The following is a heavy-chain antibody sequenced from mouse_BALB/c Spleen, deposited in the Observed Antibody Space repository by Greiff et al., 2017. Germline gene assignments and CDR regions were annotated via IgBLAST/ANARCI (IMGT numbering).Heavy chain of an antibody. CDR3: AREYYGSSLFDY. V-gene: IGHV5-6-5*01. CDR2: ISSGGST. Sequence: EVKLVESGGGLVKPGGSLKLSCAASGFTFSSYAMSWVRQTPEKRLEWVASISSGGSTYYPDSVKGRFTISRDNARNILYLQMSSLRSEDTAMYYCAREYYGSSLFDYWGQGTTLTVSS. D-gene: IGHD1-1*01. J-gene: IGHJ2*01. CDR1: GFTFSSYA.